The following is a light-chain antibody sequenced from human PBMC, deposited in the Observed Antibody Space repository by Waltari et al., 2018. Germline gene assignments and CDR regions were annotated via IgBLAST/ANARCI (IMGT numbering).Light chain of an antibody. CDR2: QDS. J-gene: IGLJ2*01. Sequence: SYELTQPPSVSVSPGQTASITCSGDKLGDKYACWYQQKPGQSPVLVIYQDSKRPSGIPERLSRSNSGNTATLTISGTQAMDEADYYCQAWDSSTGVFGGGTKLTVL. V-gene: IGLV3-1*01. CDR3: QAWDSSTGV. CDR1: KLGDKY.